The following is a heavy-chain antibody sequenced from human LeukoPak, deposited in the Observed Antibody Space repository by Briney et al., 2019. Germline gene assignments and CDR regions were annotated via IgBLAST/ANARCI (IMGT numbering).Heavy chain of an antibody. J-gene: IGHJ4*02. Sequence: PGKSLRLSCAASGFTFNSYGMHWVRQAPGKGLEWVAVISYDGSSKYYIDSVKGRFTISRDNSKNTLFLQMNSLRAEDTAVYYCATIAAVDYWGQGTLVTVSS. V-gene: IGHV3-30*03. D-gene: IGHD6-25*01. CDR3: ATIAAVDY. CDR1: GFTFNSYG. CDR2: ISYDGSSK.